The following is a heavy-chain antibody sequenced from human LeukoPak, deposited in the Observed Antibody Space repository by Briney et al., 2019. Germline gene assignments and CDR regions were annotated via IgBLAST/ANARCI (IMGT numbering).Heavy chain of an antibody. V-gene: IGHV4-59*12. CDR1: GGSISSYY. Sequence: PSETLSLTCTVSGGSISSYYWSWIRQPPGKGLEWIGYIYYSGSTNYNPSLKSRVTISVDRSKNQFSLKLSSVTAADTAVYYCARICSSTSCKPNYYYYYYMDVWGKGTTVTVSS. CDR2: IYYSGST. D-gene: IGHD2-2*01. CDR3: ARICSSTSCKPNYYYYYYMDV. J-gene: IGHJ6*03.